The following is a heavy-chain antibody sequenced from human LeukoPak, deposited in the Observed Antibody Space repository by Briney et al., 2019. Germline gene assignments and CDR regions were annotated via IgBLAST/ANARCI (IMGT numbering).Heavy chain of an antibody. V-gene: IGHV3-23*01. CDR3: AKDLVLSSGFDY. Sequence: GGSLRLSCAASGFTFSSYAMSWVRQAPGKGLEWVSAISGSGGSTYYADSVKGRFTISRDNSKNTLYLQMNSLRAEDTAVYHCAKDLVLSSGFDYWGQGTLVTVSS. CDR2: ISGSGGST. CDR1: GFTFSSYA. J-gene: IGHJ4*02. D-gene: IGHD2-21*01.